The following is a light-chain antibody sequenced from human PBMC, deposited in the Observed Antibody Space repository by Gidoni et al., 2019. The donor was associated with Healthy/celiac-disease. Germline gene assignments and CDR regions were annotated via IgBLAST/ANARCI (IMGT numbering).Light chain of an antibody. J-gene: IGKJ1*01. CDR2: KAS. Sequence: DIQMTQSPSTLSASVGDRVTITCRASQSISSWLAWYQQKPGKAPKLLIYKASSFESGVPSRFSGGGCGTEFTFTISSLQSDDFATYYCQQYNSYSGTFGQGTKVEIK. V-gene: IGKV1-5*03. CDR1: QSISSW. CDR3: QQYNSYSGT.